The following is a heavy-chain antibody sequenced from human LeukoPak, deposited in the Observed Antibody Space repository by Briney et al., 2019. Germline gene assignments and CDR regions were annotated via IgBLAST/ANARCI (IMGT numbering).Heavy chain of an antibody. Sequence: ASVKVSCKASGGTFSSYATSWVRQAPGQGLEWMGGIIPIFGTANYAQKFQGRVTITADESTSTAYMELSSLRSEDTAVYYCARVRTPLGYSGYDSLYYYYGMDVWGQGTTVTVSS. CDR3: ARVRTPLGYSGYDSLYYYYGMDV. J-gene: IGHJ6*02. D-gene: IGHD5-12*01. CDR2: IIPIFGTA. CDR1: GGTFSSYA. V-gene: IGHV1-69*13.